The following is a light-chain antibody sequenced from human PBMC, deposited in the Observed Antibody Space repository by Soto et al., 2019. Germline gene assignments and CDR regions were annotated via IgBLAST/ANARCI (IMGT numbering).Light chain of an antibody. J-gene: IGKJ1*01. Sequence: DIQMTQSPSTLSASVGDRVTITCRASQSISSWLAWYQQKPGKAPKLLIYDASSLENGVPSRFSGSGSGTEFTLTISSLQPDDFATYSCQQYNSYWTFGQGTKVEIK. CDR1: QSISSW. V-gene: IGKV1-5*01. CDR3: QQYNSYWT. CDR2: DAS.